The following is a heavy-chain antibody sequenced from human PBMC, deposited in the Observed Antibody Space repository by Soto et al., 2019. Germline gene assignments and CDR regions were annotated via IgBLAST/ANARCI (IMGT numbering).Heavy chain of an antibody. J-gene: IGHJ6*01. V-gene: IGHV1-69*01. CDR2: IIPLFQTA. CDR3: ASWSHWNPLYYSGMDV. CDR1: GGTFGNFT. Sequence: QVQLVQSGAELKKPGSSVKVSCKASGGTFGNFTISWVRQAPGQGLEWMGGIIPLFQTANYALKFQGRVKITADESTSTAYMELNSLISEDTAVYYCASWSHWNPLYYSGMDVWGQGTTVIV. D-gene: IGHD1-1*01.